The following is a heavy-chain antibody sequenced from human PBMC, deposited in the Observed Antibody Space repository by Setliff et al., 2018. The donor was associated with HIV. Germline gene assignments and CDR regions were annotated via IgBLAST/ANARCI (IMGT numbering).Heavy chain of an antibody. CDR2: IIPILGMS. Sequence: GASVKVSCKASGGTFSIYAISWVRQAPGQGLEWMGGIIPILGMSIYAQKFQGRVTITADESTSTAYMELSSLRSEDTAVYYCASYSGSYYFILHYWGQGTLVTVSS. D-gene: IGHD1-26*01. V-gene: IGHV1-69*10. CDR3: ASYSGSYYFILHY. CDR1: GGTFSIYA. J-gene: IGHJ4*02.